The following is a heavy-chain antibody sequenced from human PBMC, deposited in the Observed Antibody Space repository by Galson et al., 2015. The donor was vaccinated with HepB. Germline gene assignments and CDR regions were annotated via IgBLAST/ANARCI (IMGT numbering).Heavy chain of an antibody. D-gene: IGHD5-12*01. J-gene: IGHJ6*01. CDR3: ARANVVGTQATRFFAMDV. CDR2: IIPLFDIT. V-gene: IGHV1-69*13. Sequence: SVKVSCKASGGTLSIYAISWVRQAPGQGLEWMGGIIPLFDITNYAQRFEGRVTVTADDSTSTVYMEVSSLRSEDNAVYYCARANVVGTQATRFFAMDVWGPGHTATVAS. CDR1: GGTLSIYA.